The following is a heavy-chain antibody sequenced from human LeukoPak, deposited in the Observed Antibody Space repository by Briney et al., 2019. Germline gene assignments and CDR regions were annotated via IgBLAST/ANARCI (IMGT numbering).Heavy chain of an antibody. CDR1: GHSFTSYW. D-gene: IGHD3-10*01. Sequence: PGESLKLSFKDSGHSFTSYWISWVRQVSGKGLEWMGRIDPSDSYTNYSPSFQGHVTISVDKSISTAYLQWTSLKSSDSAMYYCARRGYYYYGMDVWGQETTVSVSS. V-gene: IGHV5-10-1*01. CDR2: IDPSDSYT. CDR3: ARRGYYYYGMDV. J-gene: IGHJ6*02.